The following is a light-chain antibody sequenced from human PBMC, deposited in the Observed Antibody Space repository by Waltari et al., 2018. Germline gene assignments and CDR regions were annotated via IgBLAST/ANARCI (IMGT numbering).Light chain of an antibody. J-gene: IGKJ1*01. V-gene: IGKV1-39*01. CDR2: AAS. CDR1: QYISTY. CDR3: QQSYDTPRT. Sequence: DFQMTQYPSSLSASVGDRVTITCRASQYISTYLNWYQQKPGKGPKLLIYAASTLQSGVPSRFSGSGSGTDFTFTISSLQLEDFATYYCQQSYDTPRTFGQGTKVEVK.